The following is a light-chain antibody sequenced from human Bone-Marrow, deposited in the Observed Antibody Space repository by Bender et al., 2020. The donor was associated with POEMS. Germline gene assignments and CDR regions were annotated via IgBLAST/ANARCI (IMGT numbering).Light chain of an antibody. CDR3: TSYKSSSIYV. V-gene: IGLV1-40*01. CDR2: DVT. Sequence: QSVLTQPPSVSGAPGQRVFISCAGTTSNIGAGFDVHWYQQHPGKAPKLILYDVTHRPSGVSNRFSGSKSGNTASLTISGLQAEDEADYYCTSYKSSSIYVFGRGTKVTVL. CDR1: TSNIGAGFD. J-gene: IGLJ1*01.